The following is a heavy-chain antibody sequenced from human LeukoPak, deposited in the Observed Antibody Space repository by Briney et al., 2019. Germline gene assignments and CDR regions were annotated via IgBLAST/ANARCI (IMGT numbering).Heavy chain of an antibody. J-gene: IGHJ4*02. CDR1: GYSFSTYG. CDR3: AREGNYCSSTSCNFDY. Sequence: ASVKVSCKASGYSFSTYGLSWVRQAPGQGLEWLGWISAFGTNTNYAQSLQGRVTMTTDTLTNTAYMHLRSLRSDDTAIYYCAREGNYCSSTSCNFDYWGQGTLVTVSS. D-gene: IGHD2-2*01. V-gene: IGHV1-18*01. CDR2: ISAFGTNT.